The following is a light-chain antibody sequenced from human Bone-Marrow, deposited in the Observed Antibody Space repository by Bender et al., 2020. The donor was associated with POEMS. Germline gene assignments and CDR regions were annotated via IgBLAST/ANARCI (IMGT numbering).Light chain of an antibody. J-gene: IGLJ3*02. Sequence: SYELTQPPSVAVSPGQTARITCSGDALAKQHAYWYQQKAGQAPLVVMAKDTERPSGIPDRFSGASSGASATLSISGVQAEDEADYYCQSADITTTVVFGGGTKLTVL. CDR1: ALAKQH. CDR3: QSADITTTVV. V-gene: IGLV3-25*03. CDR2: KDT.